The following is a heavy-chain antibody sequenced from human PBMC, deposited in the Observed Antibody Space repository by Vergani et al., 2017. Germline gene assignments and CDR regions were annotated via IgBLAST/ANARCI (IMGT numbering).Heavy chain of an antibody. V-gene: IGHV1-69*01. J-gene: IGHJ4*02. CDR2: IIPIFGTA. CDR3: ARSNHYYDSSGYYFHYFDY. Sequence: QVQLVQSGAEVKKPGSSVKVSCKASGGTFSSYAISWVRQAPVQGLEWMGGIIPIFGTANYAQKFQGRVTITADESTSTAYMELSSLRSEDTAVYYCARSNHYYDSSGYYFHYFDYWGQGTLVTVSS. D-gene: IGHD3-22*01. CDR1: GGTFSSYA.